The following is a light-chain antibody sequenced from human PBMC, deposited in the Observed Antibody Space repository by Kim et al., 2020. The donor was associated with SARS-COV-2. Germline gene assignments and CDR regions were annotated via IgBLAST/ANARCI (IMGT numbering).Light chain of an antibody. CDR3: QAWDSSTYV. CDR2: QDS. V-gene: IGLV3-1*01. J-gene: IGLJ1*01. Sequence: VSPGQTASITCSGDKLGDTYACWYQQKPGQSPVLVIYQDSKRPSGIPERFTGSNSGNTATLTISGTHAMDEADYYCQAWDSSTYVFGTGTKVTVL. CDR1: KLGDTY.